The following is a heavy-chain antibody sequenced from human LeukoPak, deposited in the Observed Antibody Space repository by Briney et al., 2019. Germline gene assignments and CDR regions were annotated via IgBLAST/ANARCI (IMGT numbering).Heavy chain of an antibody. CDR1: GGSISSGGYY. V-gene: IGHV4-31*03. CDR2: IYYSGST. Sequence: SQTLSFTCTVSGGSISSGGYYWSWIRQHPGKGLEWIGYIYYSGSTYYNPSLKSRVTISVDTPKNQFSLKLSSVTAADTAVYYCARDSSGYSSLDYWGQGTLVTVSS. CDR3: ARDSSGYSSLDY. D-gene: IGHD3-22*01. J-gene: IGHJ4*02.